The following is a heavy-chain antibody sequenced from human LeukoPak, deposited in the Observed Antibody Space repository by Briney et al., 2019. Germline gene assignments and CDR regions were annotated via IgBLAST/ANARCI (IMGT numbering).Heavy chain of an antibody. CDR1: GCSFNSYW. J-gene: IGHJ4*02. CDR3: ARSSYPYYFDY. CDR2: VNNDGSST. D-gene: IGHD6-13*01. Sequence: GGSLRLSCAASGCSFNSYWMHWVRQAPGKGLVWVSRVNNDGSSTTYADSVKGRLTISRDNARNTLYLQMNSLRAEDTAVYYCARSSYPYYFDYWGQGTLVTVSS. V-gene: IGHV3-74*01.